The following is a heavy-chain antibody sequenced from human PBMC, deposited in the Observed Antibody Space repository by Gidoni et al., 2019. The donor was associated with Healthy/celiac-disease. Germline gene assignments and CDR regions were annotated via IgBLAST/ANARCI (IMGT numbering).Heavy chain of an antibody. CDR2: IKQDGSEK. V-gene: IGHV3-7*05. J-gene: IGHJ5*02. D-gene: IGHD2-2*01. Sequence: EVQLVESGGGLVQPGGSLRLSCAASGFTFSRYWMSWVRQAPGKGLEWVANIKQDGSEKYYVDSVKGRFTISRDNAKNSLYLQMNSLRAEDTAVYYCARAESPYQLPNWFDPWGQGTLVTVSS. CDR3: ARAESPYQLPNWFDP. CDR1: GFTFSRYW.